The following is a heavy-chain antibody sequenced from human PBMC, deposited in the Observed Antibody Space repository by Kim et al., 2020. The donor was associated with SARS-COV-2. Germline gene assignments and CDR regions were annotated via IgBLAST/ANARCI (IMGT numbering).Heavy chain of an antibody. Sequence: RFTISRDNSKNTLYLQMNSLRAEDTAVYYCARGLRGTYYYDSSGYSSFDYWGQGTLVTVSS. CDR3: ARGLRGTYYYDSSGYSSFDY. J-gene: IGHJ4*02. D-gene: IGHD3-22*01. V-gene: IGHV3-30*07.